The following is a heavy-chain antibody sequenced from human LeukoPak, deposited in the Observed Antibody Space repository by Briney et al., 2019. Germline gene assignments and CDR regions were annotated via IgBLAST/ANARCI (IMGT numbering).Heavy chain of an antibody. CDR1: RFTFSSYS. V-gene: IGHV3-21*01. CDR3: ARDRWGYCTSANCYGGAFDI. CDR2: IYTGSAYV. Sequence: KPGGSLSLSCAASRFTFSSYSRHWLRQAPGKGLEWVSSIYTGSAYVYHEDSVKGRITISRDNATDSLYLQLDSLRVEDTAVYYCARDRWGYCTSANCYGGAFDIWGQGTMVTVSS. D-gene: IGHD2-2*01. J-gene: IGHJ3*02.